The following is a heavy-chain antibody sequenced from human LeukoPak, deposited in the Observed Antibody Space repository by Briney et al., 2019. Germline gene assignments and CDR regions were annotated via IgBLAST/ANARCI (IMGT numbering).Heavy chain of an antibody. CDR3: AKGLSAWYPFDY. D-gene: IGHD6-19*01. Sequence: GGSLRLSCAASGSTFSTYAMSWVRQAPGKGLEWVSTITTGGGTFFTDSVQGRFTISRDNSKSTLYLEMNSLRAEDTALYYCAKGLSAWYPFDYWGQGTLVTVSS. CDR1: GSTFSTYA. V-gene: IGHV3-23*01. J-gene: IGHJ4*02. CDR2: ITTGGGT.